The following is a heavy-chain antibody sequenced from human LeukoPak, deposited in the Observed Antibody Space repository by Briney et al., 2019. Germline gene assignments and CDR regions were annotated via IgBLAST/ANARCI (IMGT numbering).Heavy chain of an antibody. V-gene: IGHV4-4*09. CDR3: ARRVVSAKFRNLRYYYIDF. CDR1: GGSITSSS. Sequence: PSETLSPTCTVSGGSITSSSWSWIRQSPGKGLESIGYISNNGKTKYKSSFEGRVTMSVDTSKSQFSLNLSSVTAADTAVYYCARRVVSAKFRNLRYYYIDFWGKGTTVIVS. D-gene: IGHD2-15*01. J-gene: IGHJ6*03. CDR2: ISNNGKT.